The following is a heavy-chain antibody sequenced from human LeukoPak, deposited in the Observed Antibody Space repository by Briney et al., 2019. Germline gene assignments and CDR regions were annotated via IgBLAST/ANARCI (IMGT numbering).Heavy chain of an antibody. CDR2: ISGRGGIT. J-gene: IGHJ6*03. V-gene: IGHV3-23*01. CDR1: EFIFNNYA. Sequence: PGGSLRLSCAASEFIFNNYAVSWVRQAPGQGLEWVSTISGRGGITYYADSVKGRFTISRDNSKNTVFLQMNSLRVDDTAVYYCAKALRETHRPVYSCYYMDDWGKGTTVTVSS. CDR3: AKALRETHRPVYSCYYMDD.